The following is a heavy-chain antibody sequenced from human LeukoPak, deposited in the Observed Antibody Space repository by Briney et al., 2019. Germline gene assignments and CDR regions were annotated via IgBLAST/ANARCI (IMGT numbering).Heavy chain of an antibody. CDR1: GYTFTGYY. CDR3: ARENYCSSTSCPIDY. D-gene: IGHD2-2*01. CDR2: INPNSGGT. J-gene: IGHJ4*02. Sequence: ASVKVSCTASGYTFTGYYMHWVRQAPGQGLEWMGWINPNSGGTNYAQKFQGRVTMTRDTSISTAYMELSRLRSDDTAVYYCARENYCSSTSCPIDYWGQGTLVTVSS. V-gene: IGHV1-2*02.